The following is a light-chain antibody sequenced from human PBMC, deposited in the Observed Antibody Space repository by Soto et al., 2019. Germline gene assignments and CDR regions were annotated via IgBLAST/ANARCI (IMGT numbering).Light chain of an antibody. CDR3: QQYGSSPRYT. Sequence: EIVLTQSPGTLSLSPGERATLSCRASQSVSTRYLAWYRQKPGQAPRLLIYGASSRATGIPDRFSGSGSGTHFTLSISRLEPEDSSVYYCQQYGSSPRYTFGQGTKLEIK. CDR2: GAS. J-gene: IGKJ2*01. CDR1: QSVSTRY. V-gene: IGKV3-20*01.